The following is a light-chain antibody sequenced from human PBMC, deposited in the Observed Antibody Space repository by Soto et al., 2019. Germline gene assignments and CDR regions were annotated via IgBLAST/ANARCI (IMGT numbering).Light chain of an antibody. Sequence: DIQMTQPPSTLSASVGDRVTITCRASQSISNWLAWYQQKAGKAPKLLIYKASSLENGLPSRFSGSGSGTEFTLTISSLQPDDFVTYYCQQYNSCWTFGQGTQVEMK. J-gene: IGKJ1*01. CDR1: QSISNW. CDR2: KAS. V-gene: IGKV1-5*03. CDR3: QQYNSCWT.